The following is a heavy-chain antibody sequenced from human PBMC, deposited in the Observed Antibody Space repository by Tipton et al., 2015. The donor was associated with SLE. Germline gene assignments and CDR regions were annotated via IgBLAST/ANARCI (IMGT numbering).Heavy chain of an antibody. J-gene: IGHJ3*02. CDR2: ISSSGSTI. CDR3: ARDLRGDVFDI. Sequence: QLVQSGGGLVQPGGSLRLSCAASGFTFGSYEMNWVRQAPGKGLEWVSYISSSGSTIYYADSVKGRFTVSRDNAKNSLYLQMNSLRAEDTAVYYCARDLRGDVFDIWGQGTRVTVSS. V-gene: IGHV3-48*03. D-gene: IGHD3-10*01. CDR1: GFTFGSYE.